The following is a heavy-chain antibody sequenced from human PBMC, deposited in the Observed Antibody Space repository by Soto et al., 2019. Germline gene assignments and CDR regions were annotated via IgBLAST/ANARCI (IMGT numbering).Heavy chain of an antibody. CDR1: GDSVSRKTSA. CDR3: AREVGSSAVTTDWFDS. Sequence: SQTLSLTCAITGDSVSRKTSAWSWIRLSPSRGLEWLGRTYYRSKWYNEYAESLKSRIAINPDTSRNHFSLQLKFVTPEDTAVYYCAREVGSSAVTTDWFDSWGQGTLVTVSS. D-gene: IGHD4-17*01. J-gene: IGHJ5*01. CDR2: TYYRSKWYN. V-gene: IGHV6-1*01.